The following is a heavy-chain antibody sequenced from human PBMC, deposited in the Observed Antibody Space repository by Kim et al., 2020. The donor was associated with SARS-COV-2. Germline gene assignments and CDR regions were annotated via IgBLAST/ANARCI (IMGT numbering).Heavy chain of an antibody. V-gene: IGHV4-59*01. CDR1: GGFINTNY. CDR2: IYFTGTT. D-gene: IGHD3-3*01. CDR3: ARGKAGVGYYSSDYYYYMEV. J-gene: IGHJ6*02. Sequence: SETLSLTCSVSGGFINTNYWSWIRQAPGKGLEWIGYIYFTGTTNYNPSLNSRVIISVDTSKKQFSLKMTSVTAADSAVYYCARGKAGVGYYSSDYYYYMEVWGQGTTVIVSS.